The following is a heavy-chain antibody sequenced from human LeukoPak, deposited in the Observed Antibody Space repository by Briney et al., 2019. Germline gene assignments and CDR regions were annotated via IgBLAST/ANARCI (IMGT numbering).Heavy chain of an antibody. D-gene: IGHD2-2*01. J-gene: IGHJ4*02. Sequence: SETLSLTCTVSGGSISSYYWSWIRQPPGKGLDWIGIIFHSGSPYYNPSLKSRVTISIDTSTNQFSLRLNSVTAADTAVYYCARVGVPAYHFDYWGQGTLVTVSS. CDR1: GGSISSYY. CDR3: ARVGVPAYHFDY. CDR2: IFHSGSP. V-gene: IGHV4-59*08.